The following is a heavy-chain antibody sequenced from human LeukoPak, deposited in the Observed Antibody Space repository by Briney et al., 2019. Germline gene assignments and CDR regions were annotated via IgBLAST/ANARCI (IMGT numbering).Heavy chain of an antibody. CDR2: ISAYNGNT. CDR1: GYTFTSYG. V-gene: IGHV1-18*01. J-gene: IGHJ4*02. Sequence: ASVKVSCKASGYTFTSYGISWVRQAPGQGLEWMGWISAYNGNTNYAQKFQGRVTMTTDTSTSTAYMELRSLRSDDTAVYYCARVVGGSYYSANCFDYWGQGTLVTVSS. CDR3: ARVVGGSYYSANCFDY. D-gene: IGHD1-26*01.